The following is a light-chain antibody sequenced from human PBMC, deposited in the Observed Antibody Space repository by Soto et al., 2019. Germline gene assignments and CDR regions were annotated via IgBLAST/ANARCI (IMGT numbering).Light chain of an antibody. V-gene: IGKV3-11*01. CDR2: DTS. CDR1: QSISSY. Sequence: EMVLTQSQATLSLSPGHSSNLXWRASQSISSYLAWFRQKPGQAPRLLIYDTSNRASGIPGRISGSGSGTDFTLSISSLEPEDFAVYFCQQRSSWPITFGQGTRLEI. CDR3: QQRSSWPIT. J-gene: IGKJ5*01.